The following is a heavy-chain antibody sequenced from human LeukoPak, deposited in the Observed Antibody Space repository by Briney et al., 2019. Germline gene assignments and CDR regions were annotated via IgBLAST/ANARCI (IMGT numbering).Heavy chain of an antibody. D-gene: IGHD3-10*01. Sequence: PSETLSLTCTVSGGSISSYYWSWIRQPPGKGLEWIGYKYYSGSTNYTPSLKSRVTISVDTSKTQFSLKLSSVTAADTAVYYCARDYYGSGSYSPLGGWFDPWGQGTLVTVSS. J-gene: IGHJ5*02. V-gene: IGHV4-59*01. CDR3: ARDYYGSGSYSPLGGWFDP. CDR2: KYYSGST. CDR1: GGSISSYY.